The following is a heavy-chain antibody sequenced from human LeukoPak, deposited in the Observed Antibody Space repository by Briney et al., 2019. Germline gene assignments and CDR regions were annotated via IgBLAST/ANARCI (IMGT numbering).Heavy chain of an antibody. CDR3: ATSGGFNSPRHY. V-gene: IGHV4-59*01. CDR2: VCYNGTT. J-gene: IGHJ4*02. CDR1: GDSISSYF. Sequence: SETLSLTCSVSGDSISSYFWAWIRQPPGKGLEWIGYVCYNGTTNYNPSLRNRVAISIDTSKNQFSLKLNSATAADTAVYYCATSGGFNSPRHYRGQGTLVTVSS. D-gene: IGHD3-16*01.